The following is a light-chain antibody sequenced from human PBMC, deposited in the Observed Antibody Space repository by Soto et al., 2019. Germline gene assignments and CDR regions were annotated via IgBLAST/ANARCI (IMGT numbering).Light chain of an antibody. Sequence: QSALTQPPSVSGSPGQSVTISCTGTSSDVGNYNRVSWYQQPPGTAPKVIIYEVSNRPSGVPDRFSGSKSGNTASLTISGLQAEDEAHYYCSSYTSSSTYVFGTGTKVTVL. CDR1: SSDVGNYNR. CDR2: EVS. V-gene: IGLV2-18*02. J-gene: IGLJ1*01. CDR3: SSYTSSSTYV.